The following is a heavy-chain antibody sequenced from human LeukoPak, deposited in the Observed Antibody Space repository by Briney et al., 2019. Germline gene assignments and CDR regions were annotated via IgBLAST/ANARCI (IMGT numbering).Heavy chain of an antibody. CDR3: ARDQLAVVHAFDI. Sequence: SQTLSLTCAISGDGVSSNSAAWNWIRQSPSRGLEWLGRTYYRSKWYNDYAVSVQSRIAINPDTSKNQFSLQLNSVTPEDTAVYYCARDQLAVVHAFDIWGQGTMVTVSS. D-gene: IGHD2-2*01. CDR1: GDGVSSNSAA. J-gene: IGHJ3*02. CDR2: TYYRSKWYN. V-gene: IGHV6-1*01.